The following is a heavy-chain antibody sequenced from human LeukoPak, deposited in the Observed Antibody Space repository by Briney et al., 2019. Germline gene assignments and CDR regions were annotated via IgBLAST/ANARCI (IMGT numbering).Heavy chain of an antibody. CDR1: GYTFSNFD. J-gene: IGHJ3*02. V-gene: IGHV7-4-1*02. CDR2: MNTNTVNP. D-gene: IGHD3-22*01. CDR3: ARGPNYDSSGYAI. Sequence: ASVKVSCKASGYTFSNFDIIWVRQATGQGLEWMGWMNTNTVNPTYDQGFTGRFVFSLDTSVSTAYLQISSLKAEDTAVYYCARGPNYDSSGYAIWGQGTMVTVSS.